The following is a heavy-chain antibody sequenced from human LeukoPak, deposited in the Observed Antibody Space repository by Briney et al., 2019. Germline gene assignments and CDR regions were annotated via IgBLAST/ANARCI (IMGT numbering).Heavy chain of an antibody. CDR2: INHSGST. V-gene: IGHV4-34*01. Sequence: SETLSLTCAVCGGSFSGYYWSWIRQPPGKGLEWIGEINHSGSTNYNPSLKSRVTISVDTSKNQFSLKLSSVTAADTAVYYCARGEGSGWYCHYWGQGTLVTVSS. CDR1: GGSFSGYY. D-gene: IGHD6-19*01. CDR3: ARGEGSGWYCHY. J-gene: IGHJ4*02.